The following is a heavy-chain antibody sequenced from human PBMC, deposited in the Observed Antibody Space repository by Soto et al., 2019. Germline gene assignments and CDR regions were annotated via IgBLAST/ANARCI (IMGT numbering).Heavy chain of an antibody. V-gene: IGHV3-66*01. Sequence: GGSLRLSCAASGFTVSSNYMSWVRQAPGKGLEWVSVIYSGGSTYYADSVKGRFTISRDNSKNTLYLQMNSLRAEDTAVYYCARGLYCSSTSCYRVNWFDPWGQGTLVTVSS. J-gene: IGHJ5*02. CDR2: IYSGGST. CDR3: ARGLYCSSTSCYRVNWFDP. CDR1: GFTVSSNY. D-gene: IGHD2-2*01.